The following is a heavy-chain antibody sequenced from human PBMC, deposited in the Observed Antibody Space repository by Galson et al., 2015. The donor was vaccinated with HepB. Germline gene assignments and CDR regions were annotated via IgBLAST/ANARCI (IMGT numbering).Heavy chain of an antibody. CDR1: GFTFSSYA. CDR2: INSSGGST. V-gene: IGHV3-23*01. D-gene: IGHD3-3*01. CDR3: AKAASGYWYFDL. Sequence: SLRLSCAASGFTFSSYAMSWVRQAPGKGLEGVSDINSSGGSTYYAESVKGRFTISRDNPKNTLYLQMSSLRAEDTAVYYCAKAASGYWYFDLWGRGTLVTVSS. J-gene: IGHJ2*01.